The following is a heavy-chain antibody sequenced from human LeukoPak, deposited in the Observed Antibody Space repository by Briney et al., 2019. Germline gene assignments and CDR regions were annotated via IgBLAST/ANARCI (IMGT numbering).Heavy chain of an antibody. V-gene: IGHV4-34*01. CDR2: INHSGST. Sequence: SETLSLTCAVYGGSFSGYYWSWIRQPPGKGLEWIGEINHSGSTNYNPSLKSRVTISVDTSKNQFSLKLSSATAADTAVYYCARLIAGKLTTVTTTYYFDYWGQGTLVTVSS. J-gene: IGHJ4*02. D-gene: IGHD4-17*01. CDR1: GGSFSGYY. CDR3: ARLIAGKLTTVTTTYYFDY.